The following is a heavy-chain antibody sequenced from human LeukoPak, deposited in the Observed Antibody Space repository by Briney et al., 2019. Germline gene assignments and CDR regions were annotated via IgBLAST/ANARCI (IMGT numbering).Heavy chain of an antibody. V-gene: IGHV3-23*01. Sequence: GGSLRLSCAASGFTFSNHAMSWVRQAPGKGLEWVPTISGSGDSTYYADSVKGRFTISGDNSKNTLYLQMNSLRAEDTAVYYCARRGPSWGFFDYWGRGTLVTVSS. D-gene: IGHD3-16*01. CDR1: GFTFSNHA. J-gene: IGHJ4*02. CDR2: ISGSGDST. CDR3: ARRGPSWGFFDY.